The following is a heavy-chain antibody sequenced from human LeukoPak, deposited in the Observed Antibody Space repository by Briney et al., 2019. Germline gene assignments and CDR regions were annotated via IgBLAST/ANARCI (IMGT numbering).Heavy chain of an antibody. J-gene: IGHJ4*02. D-gene: IGHD3-3*01. V-gene: IGHV1-2*02. CDR2: VNPNSGGT. CDR3: ARVTPIDTIFGVVIFGPDY. CDR1: GYTFTGYY. Sequence: ASVKVSCKASGYTFTGYYMHWVRQAPGQGLEWMGWVNPNSGGTNYAQKFQGRVTMTRDTSISTAYMELRSLRSDDTAVYYCARVTPIDTIFGVVIFGPDYWGQGTLVTVSS.